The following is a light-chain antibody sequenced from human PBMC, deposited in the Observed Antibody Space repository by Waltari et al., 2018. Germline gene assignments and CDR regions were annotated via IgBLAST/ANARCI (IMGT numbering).Light chain of an antibody. CDR3: QKYVSLPAT. CDR2: DAS. J-gene: IGKJ1*01. CDR1: QSVSRS. V-gene: IGKV3-20*01. Sequence: CKARQSVSRSLAWYQQKHGQAPRLLIYDASTRSTGIPDRFSGSGSGTYFSLTISRLEPEDFAVYYCQKYVSLPATFGQGTKVEIK.